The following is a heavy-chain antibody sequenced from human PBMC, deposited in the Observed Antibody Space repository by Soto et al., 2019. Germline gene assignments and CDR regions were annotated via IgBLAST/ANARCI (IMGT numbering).Heavy chain of an antibody. CDR1: GYSFTSYW. Sequence: GESLKISCKGSGYSFTSYWIGWVRRMPGKGLEWMGIIYPGDSDTRYSPSFQGQVTISADKSISTAYLQWSSLKASDTAMYYCARPPRYSGSYSDAFDIWGQGTMVTVSS. J-gene: IGHJ3*02. CDR2: IYPGDSDT. D-gene: IGHD1-26*01. CDR3: ARPPRYSGSYSDAFDI. V-gene: IGHV5-51*01.